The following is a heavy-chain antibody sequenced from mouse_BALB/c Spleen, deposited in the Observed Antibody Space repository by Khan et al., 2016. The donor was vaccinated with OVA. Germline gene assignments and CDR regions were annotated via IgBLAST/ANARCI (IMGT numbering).Heavy chain of an antibody. D-gene: IGHD2-3*01. Sequence: EVQLQESGPGLVKPSQSLSLTCSVTGYFITSGYYWNWIRQFPGNKLEWMGYISYDGSNNYNPPLKNRISITRDTSKNQFFLKFNSVTTEDTATYYCARGWLVKVDYWGQGTTLTVSS. V-gene: IGHV3-6*02. J-gene: IGHJ2*01. CDR1: GYFITSGYY. CDR3: ARGWLVKVDY. CDR2: ISYDGSN.